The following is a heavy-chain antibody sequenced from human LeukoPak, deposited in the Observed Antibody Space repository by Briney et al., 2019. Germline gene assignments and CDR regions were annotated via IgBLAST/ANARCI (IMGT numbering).Heavy chain of an antibody. CDR1: GFTFSSSA. Sequence: GGSLRLSCAASGFTFSSSAMSWVRQVPGKGLEWVSVIYSGGSTYYADSVKGRFTISRDNSKNTLYLQMNSLRAEDTAVYYCARAGSSSLPTPDYWGQGTLVTVSS. CDR2: IYSGGST. J-gene: IGHJ4*02. V-gene: IGHV3-53*01. D-gene: IGHD6-13*01. CDR3: ARAGSSSLPTPDY.